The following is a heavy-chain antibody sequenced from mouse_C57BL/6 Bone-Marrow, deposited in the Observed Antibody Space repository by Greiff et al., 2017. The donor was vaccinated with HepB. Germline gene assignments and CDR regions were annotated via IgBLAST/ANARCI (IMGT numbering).Heavy chain of an antibody. Sequence: VQLQQSGAELVRPGTSVKMSCKASGYTFTNYWIGWAKQRPGHGLEWIGDIYPGGGYTNYNQKFKGKSTLTVDKSSSTAYMQLSSLTSEDSAVYYCATLLLRSYYAMDYWGQGTSVTVSS. J-gene: IGHJ4*01. CDR2: IYPGGGYT. V-gene: IGHV1-63*01. CDR1: GYTFTNYW. D-gene: IGHD1-1*01. CDR3: ATLLLRSYYAMDY.